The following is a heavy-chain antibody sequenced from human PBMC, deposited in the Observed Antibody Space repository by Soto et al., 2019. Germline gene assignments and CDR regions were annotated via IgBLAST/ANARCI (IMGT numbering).Heavy chain of an antibody. CDR3: AREPLVPAAMQDLYGMDV. J-gene: IGHJ6*02. CDR1: GYTFTGYY. Sequence: QVQLVQSGAEVKKPGASVKVSCKASGYTFTGYYMHWVRQAPGQGLEWMGWINPNSGGTNYAQKFQGWVNMTRDTSISTAYMELSRLRSDDTAVYYCAREPLVPAAMQDLYGMDVWGQGTTVTVSS. CDR2: INPNSGGT. D-gene: IGHD2-2*01. V-gene: IGHV1-2*04.